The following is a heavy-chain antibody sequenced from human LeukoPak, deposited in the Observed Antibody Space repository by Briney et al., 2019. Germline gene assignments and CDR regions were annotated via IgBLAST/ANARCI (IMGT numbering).Heavy chain of an antibody. J-gene: IGHJ6*03. CDR1: GYTFPNYG. CDR2: VSGYNGNT. V-gene: IGHV1-18*01. CDR3: ARALGSGTHYYYYYMDV. Sequence: ASVKVSCKASGYTFPNYGVSWVRQAPGQGLEWMGWVSGYNGNTNFAKNVQGRVTMITDTSTSTAYMELRSLRSDDTAVYYCARALGSGTHYYYYYMDVWGKGTTVTVSS. D-gene: IGHD1-7*01.